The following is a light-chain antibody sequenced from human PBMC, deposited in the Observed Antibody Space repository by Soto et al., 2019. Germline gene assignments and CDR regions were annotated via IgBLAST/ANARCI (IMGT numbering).Light chain of an antibody. CDR2: DVS. Sequence: EIVLTQSPATLSLSPGERATLSCRASQSVSSYLAWYQQKPGQAPRLLIYDVSNRATGIPARFSGSGSGTDFTLTISSLGPEDFAVYYCQQRSNWPPAFGPGTKVEIK. V-gene: IGKV3-11*01. J-gene: IGKJ3*01. CDR3: QQRSNWPPA. CDR1: QSVSSY.